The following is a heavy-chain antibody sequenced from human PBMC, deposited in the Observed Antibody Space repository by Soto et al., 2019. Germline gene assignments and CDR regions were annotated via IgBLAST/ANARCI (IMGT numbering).Heavy chain of an antibody. Sequence: GGSLRLSCAASGFTFSDYYMSWIRQAPGKGLEWVSYISSSGSTIYYADSVKGRFTISRDNAKNSLYLQMNSLRAEDTAVYYCASLMYDYIWGSYRRPYYFDYWGQGTLVTVSS. CDR2: ISSSGSTI. CDR3: ASLMYDYIWGSYRRPYYFDY. J-gene: IGHJ4*02. V-gene: IGHV3-11*01. CDR1: GFTFSDYY. D-gene: IGHD3-16*02.